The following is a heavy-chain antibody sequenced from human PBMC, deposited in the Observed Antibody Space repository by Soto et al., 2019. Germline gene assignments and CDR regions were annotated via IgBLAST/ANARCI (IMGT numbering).Heavy chain of an antibody. Sequence: QVQLVQSGAEVKKPGASVWVSCKASGYTFTSYTIHWVRQAPGQSLEWMGWINAGNGNTKYSQKFQGRVTITRDTFASTAYMELSSLRSEDTAVYYCARGYSAYVSYWGQGTLVTVSS. V-gene: IGHV1-3*01. CDR3: ARGYSAYVSY. CDR2: INAGNGNT. J-gene: IGHJ4*02. CDR1: GYTFTSYT. D-gene: IGHD5-12*01.